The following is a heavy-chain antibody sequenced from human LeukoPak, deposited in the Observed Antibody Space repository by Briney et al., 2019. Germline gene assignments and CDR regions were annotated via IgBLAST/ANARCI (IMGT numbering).Heavy chain of an antibody. CDR2: INHSGST. J-gene: IGHJ6*03. CDR1: GGSFSGYY. V-gene: IGHV4-34*01. D-gene: IGHD2-2*01. Sequence: PSETLSLTCAVYGGSFSGYYWSWIRQPPGKGLEWIGEINHSGSTNYNPSLKSRVTISVDTSKNQFSLKLSSVTAADTAVYYCARGSSAVGYYYYYYYMDVWGQGTMVTVSS. CDR3: ARGSSAVGYYYYYYYMDV.